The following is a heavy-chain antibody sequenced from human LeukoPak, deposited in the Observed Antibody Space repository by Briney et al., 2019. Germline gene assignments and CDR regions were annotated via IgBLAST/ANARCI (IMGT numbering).Heavy chain of an antibody. CDR1: GWSFNDYY. D-gene: IGHD2-2*01. CDR2: INARGDT. J-gene: IGHJ5*02. Sequence: SETLSLTCAVYGWSFNDYYWNWIRQPPGKGLEWIGEINARGDTNYNPSLKSRVTISVDTSNKQFSLRLTSMIAAYIALYYCARGQVPAARGYNWFDPWGQGTLVTVSS. CDR3: ARGQVPAARGYNWFDP. V-gene: IGHV4-34*01.